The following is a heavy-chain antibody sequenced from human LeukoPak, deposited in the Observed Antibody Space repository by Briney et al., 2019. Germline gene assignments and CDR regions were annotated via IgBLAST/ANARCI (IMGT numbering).Heavy chain of an antibody. D-gene: IGHD6-13*01. CDR3: ARGEAADP. CDR1: GYTFTDYY. J-gene: IGHJ5*02. Sequence: ASVKVSCKASGYTFTDYYIHWMRQVPGQGLEWMGWINPKSGGTDYAQNLRGRVTLTSDTSITTAYMEITRLTTDDIAVYYCARGEAADPWGQGTLVTVSS. V-gene: IGHV1-2*02. CDR2: INPKSGGT.